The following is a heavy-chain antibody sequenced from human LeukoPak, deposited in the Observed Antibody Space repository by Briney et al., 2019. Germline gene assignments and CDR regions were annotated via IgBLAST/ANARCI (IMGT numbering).Heavy chain of an antibody. Sequence: GGSLRLSCAASGFTFSSYAMHWVRQAPGKGLEWVAVISYDGSNKYYADSVKGRFTISRDNSKNTLYLQMNSLRAEDTAVYYCGKQLWIDYWGQGTLVTVSS. CDR2: ISYDGSNK. D-gene: IGHD5-18*01. V-gene: IGHV3-30-3*01. CDR3: GKQLWIDY. CDR1: GFTFSSYA. J-gene: IGHJ4*02.